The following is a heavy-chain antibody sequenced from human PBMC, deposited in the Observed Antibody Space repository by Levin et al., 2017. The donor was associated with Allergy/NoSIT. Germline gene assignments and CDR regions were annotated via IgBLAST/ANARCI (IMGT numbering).Heavy chain of an antibody. Sequence: GGSLRLSCAASGFTVSRNYMSWVRQAPGKGLEWVSVIYSGGSTYYADSVKGRFTISRDNSKNTLYLQMNSLRAEDTAVYYCARGGAVAPYYYYYYMDVWGKGTTVTVSS. CDR1: GFTVSRNY. CDR2: IYSGGST. CDR3: ARGGAVAPYYYYYYMDV. V-gene: IGHV3-66*01. D-gene: IGHD6-19*01. J-gene: IGHJ6*03.